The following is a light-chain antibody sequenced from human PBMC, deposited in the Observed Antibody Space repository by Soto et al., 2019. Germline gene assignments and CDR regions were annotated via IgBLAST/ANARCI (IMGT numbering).Light chain of an antibody. V-gene: IGKV3-20*01. Sequence: EIVLTQSPGTLSLSPGERATLSCRASPSVSSSYLAWYQQKPGQAPRLLNYGASSRATGIPDRFSGSGSGTDFTVTISRLEPEDFAVYYCQQYGSSPPYTFGQGTKLEIK. CDR3: QQYGSSPPYT. CDR1: PSVSSSY. J-gene: IGKJ2*01. CDR2: GAS.